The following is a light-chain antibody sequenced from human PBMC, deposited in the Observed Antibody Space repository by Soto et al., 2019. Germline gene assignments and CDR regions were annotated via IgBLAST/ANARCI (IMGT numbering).Light chain of an antibody. V-gene: IGKV3-11*01. Sequence: EIVLTQSPATLSLSPGERATLSCRASQSVDSYLTWYQQRPGQAPRLLVYDVSKRATGIPVRFSGSGSGTDFTLTISSLEPEDVAIYYCQQRRNLPLTFGGSTEVEIK. J-gene: IGKJ4*01. CDR1: QSVDSY. CDR3: QQRRNLPLT. CDR2: DVS.